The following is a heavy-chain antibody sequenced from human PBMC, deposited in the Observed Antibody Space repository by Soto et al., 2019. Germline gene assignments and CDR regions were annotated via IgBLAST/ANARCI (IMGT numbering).Heavy chain of an antibody. CDR2: IIPIFGTA. V-gene: IGHV1-69*13. CDR3: ARDRPPSHRRGRYYYYGMDV. Sequence: SVKVSCKASGGTFSSYAISWVRQAPGQGLEWMGGIIPIFGTANYAQKFQGRVTITADESTSTAYMELSSLRSEDTAVYYCARDRPPSHRRGRYYYYGMDVWGQGTTVTVSS. D-gene: IGHD3-16*01. CDR1: GGTFSSYA. J-gene: IGHJ6*02.